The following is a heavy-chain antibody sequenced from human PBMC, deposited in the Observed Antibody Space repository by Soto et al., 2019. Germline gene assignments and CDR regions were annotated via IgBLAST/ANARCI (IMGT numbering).Heavy chain of an antibody. CDR2: INTNGVNT. V-gene: IGHV3-64*01. CDR1: GFTFSGYS. CDR3: ARGRVEDSIGRATYCDY. Sequence: EVQLVESGGGLVQPGGSLRLSCAASGFTFSGYSMFWVRQAPVKGLEYVSAINTNGVNTFYAKSVNGRFTISRDNSKKTMYVQRGGLRAEEMAVYYCARGRVEDSIGRATYCDYCGQGTLVTVSS. J-gene: IGHJ4*02. D-gene: IGHD6-19*01.